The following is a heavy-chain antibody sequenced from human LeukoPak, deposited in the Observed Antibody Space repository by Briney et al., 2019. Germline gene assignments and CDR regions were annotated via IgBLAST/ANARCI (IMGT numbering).Heavy chain of an antibody. CDR1: GFTFSSYE. J-gene: IGHJ4*02. Sequence: PGGSLRLSCAASGFTFSSYEMNWVRQAPGKGLEWVSYISSSGSTIYYADSVKGRFTISRDNAKNSLYLQMNSLRAEDTAVYYCARDSSRANFDYWGQGTLVTVSS. CDR3: ARDSSRANFDY. D-gene: IGHD4/OR15-4a*01. V-gene: IGHV3-48*03. CDR2: ISSSGSTI.